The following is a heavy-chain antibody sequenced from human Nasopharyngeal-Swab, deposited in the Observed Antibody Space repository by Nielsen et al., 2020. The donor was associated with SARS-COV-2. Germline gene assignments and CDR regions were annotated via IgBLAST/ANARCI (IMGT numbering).Heavy chain of an antibody. Sequence: GESLKISCAASGFTFSSYSMNWVRQAPGKGLEWVSSISSSSSYIYYADSVKGRFTISRDNAKNSLYLQMNSLRAEDTAVYYCARDLNDRYYYGSGSYYFDYWGQGTLVTVSS. V-gene: IGHV3-21*01. CDR2: ISSSSSYI. CDR3: ARDLNDRYYYGSGSYYFDY. J-gene: IGHJ4*02. D-gene: IGHD3-10*01. CDR1: GFTFSSYS.